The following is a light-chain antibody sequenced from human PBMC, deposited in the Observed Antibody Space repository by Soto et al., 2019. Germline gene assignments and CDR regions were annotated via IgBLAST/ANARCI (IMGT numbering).Light chain of an antibody. CDR1: QSVYSN. CDR2: GAS. CDR3: QQYNSWPLT. Sequence: DTIMTHSSATLSVSPGERATLTCRASQSVYSNLAWYQQKPGQAPRLLIYGASTRATGIAARFSGSGSGTDFTLIISSMQSEDVAIYFCQQYNSWPLTFGQGTKVDIK. V-gene: IGKV3-15*01. J-gene: IGKJ1*01.